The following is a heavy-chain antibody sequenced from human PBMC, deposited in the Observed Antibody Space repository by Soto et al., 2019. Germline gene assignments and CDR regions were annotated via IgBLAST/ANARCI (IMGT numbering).Heavy chain of an antibody. Sequence: PSETLSLTCAVSGGSISSSNWWSWVRQPPGKGLEWIGEIYHSGSTNYNPSLKSRVTISVDKSKNQFSLKLSSVTAADTAVYYCGGYSSVYYYYYGMDVWGQGTTVTVSS. CDR1: GGSISSSNW. J-gene: IGHJ6*02. CDR2: IYHSGST. D-gene: IGHD6-25*01. V-gene: IGHV4-4*02. CDR3: GGYSSVYYYYYGMDV.